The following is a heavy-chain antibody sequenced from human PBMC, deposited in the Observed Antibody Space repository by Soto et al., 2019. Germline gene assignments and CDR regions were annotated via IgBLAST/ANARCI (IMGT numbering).Heavy chain of an antibody. Sequence: GWSLRLSCAASGFTFSSYGMHLVRQAPGKGLEWVAVIWYDGSNKYYADSVKGRFTISRDNSKNTLYLQMNSLRAEDTAVYYCARELTMVRGVTYYYYGMEVWGQGTTVTVSS. CDR1: GFTFSSYG. CDR3: ARELTMVRGVTYYYYGMEV. CDR2: IWYDGSNK. J-gene: IGHJ6*02. V-gene: IGHV3-33*01. D-gene: IGHD3-10*01.